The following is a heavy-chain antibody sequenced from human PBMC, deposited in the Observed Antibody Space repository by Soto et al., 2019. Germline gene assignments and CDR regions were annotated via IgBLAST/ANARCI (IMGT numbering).Heavy chain of an antibody. CDR2: ISYDGSNT. V-gene: IGHV3-30*18. CDR1: GFSISDYG. D-gene: IGHD1-26*01. J-gene: IGHJ6*02. CDR3: AKGAGDRLSLGMDV. Sequence: QVQLVESGGGVVQPGWSLRLSCAASGFSISDYGMEWVRQAPGKGLEWVALISYDGSNTYYADSVKGRFTISRDHSKDTLFLQMTGLRREDTAVYYCAKGAGDRLSLGMDVWGQGTTVTVSS.